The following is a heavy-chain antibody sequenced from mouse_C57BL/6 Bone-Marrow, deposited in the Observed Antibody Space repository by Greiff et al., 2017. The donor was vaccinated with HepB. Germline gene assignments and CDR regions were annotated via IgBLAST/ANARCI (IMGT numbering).Heavy chain of an antibody. J-gene: IGHJ3*01. CDR2: IDPENGDT. Sequence: VQLQQSGAELVRPGASVKLSCTASGFNIKDDYMHWVKQRPEQGLEWIGWIDPENGDTEYASKFQGKATITADTSSNTAYLQLSSLTSEDTAVYYCTTPITTVVEGFAYWGQGTLVTVSA. CDR1: GFNIKDDY. V-gene: IGHV14-4*01. CDR3: TTPITTVVEGFAY. D-gene: IGHD1-1*01.